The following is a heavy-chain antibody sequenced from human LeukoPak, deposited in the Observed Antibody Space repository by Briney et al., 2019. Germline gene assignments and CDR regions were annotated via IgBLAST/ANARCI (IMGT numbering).Heavy chain of an antibody. CDR2: IYWDDDK. J-gene: IGHJ4*02. D-gene: IGHD4-23*01. V-gene: IGHV2-5*02. Sequence: SGPTLVKPTQTLTLTCTFSGFSLGTSGVGVGWIRQPPGKALEWLGVIYWDDDKRYSPSLKRRLTITKDTSNNQVVLTTTNMDPVDTGTYYCAHRQGRWPHSYWGQGILVTVSS. CDR3: AHRQGRWPHSY. CDR1: GFSLGTSGVG.